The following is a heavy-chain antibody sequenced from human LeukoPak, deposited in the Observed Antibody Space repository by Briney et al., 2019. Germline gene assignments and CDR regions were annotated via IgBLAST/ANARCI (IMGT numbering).Heavy chain of an antibody. V-gene: IGHV4-59*01. CDR2: IYYSGST. D-gene: IGHD3-22*01. J-gene: IGHJ4*02. CDR1: GGSISSYY. Sequence: KPSETLSLTCTVSGGSISSYYWSWIRQPPGKGLEWIGYIYYSGSTNYNPSLKSRVTISVDTSKNQFSLKLSSVTAADTAVYYCARVLSSGYYSPFDYWGQGTLVTVSS. CDR3: ARVLSSGYYSPFDY.